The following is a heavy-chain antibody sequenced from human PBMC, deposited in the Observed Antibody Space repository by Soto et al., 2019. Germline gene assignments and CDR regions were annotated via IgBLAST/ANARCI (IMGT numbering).Heavy chain of an antibody. CDR2: ISAYNGNT. CDR1: GYTFTSYG. Sequence: QVQLVQSGAEVKKPGASVKVSCKASGYTFTSYGISWVRQAPGQGLEWMGWISAYNGNTNYAQKLQGRVTMTTDTSTRTAYMELRTLRSDDTAVYYCARGSYYDFWSGYSGTYYFDYWGQGTLVTVSS. CDR3: ARGSYYDFWSGYSGTYYFDY. D-gene: IGHD3-3*01. J-gene: IGHJ4*02. V-gene: IGHV1-18*01.